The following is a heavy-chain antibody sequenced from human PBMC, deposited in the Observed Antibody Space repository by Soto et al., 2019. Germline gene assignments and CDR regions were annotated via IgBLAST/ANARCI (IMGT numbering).Heavy chain of an antibody. J-gene: IGHJ4*02. CDR2: TSYDGSKK. CDR1: GFTFSSYA. V-gene: IGHV3-30-3*01. CDR3: ARESYGDYYFDY. Sequence: GGSLRLSCAASGFTFSSYAMHWVRQAPGKGLEWVAVTSYDGSKKYYADSVKGRFTISRDNSKNTLYLQMNSLRAEDTAVYYCARESYGDYYFDYWGQGTLVTVSS. D-gene: IGHD4-17*01.